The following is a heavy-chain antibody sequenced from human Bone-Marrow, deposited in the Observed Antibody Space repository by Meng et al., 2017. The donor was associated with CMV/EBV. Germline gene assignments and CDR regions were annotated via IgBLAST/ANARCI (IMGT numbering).Heavy chain of an antibody. CDR1: GFTFSSYA. D-gene: IGHD3-3*01. CDR3: ARYLRFLGTFDY. J-gene: IGHJ4*02. CDR2: ISYDGSNK. Sequence: GGSLRLSCAASGFTFSSYAMHWVRQAPGKGLEWVAVISYDGSNKYYADSVKGRFTISRDNSKNTLYLQMNSLRAEDTAVYYCARYLRFLGTFDYWGQGTLVTVSS. V-gene: IGHV3-30-3*01.